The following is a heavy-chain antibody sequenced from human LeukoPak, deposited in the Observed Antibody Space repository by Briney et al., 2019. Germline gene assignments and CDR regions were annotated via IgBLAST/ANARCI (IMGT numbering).Heavy chain of an antibody. D-gene: IGHD1-26*01. CDR1: SGSISSSSYY. V-gene: IGHV4-39*01. CDR3: ASLRERSYYARGFDY. J-gene: IGHJ4*02. Sequence: SETLSLTCTVSSGSISSSSYYWGWIRQPPGKGLKWIGSIYYSGSTYYNPSLKSRVTISVDTSRNQFSLKLSSVTAADTAVYYCASLRERSYYARGFDYWGQGTLVTVSS. CDR2: IYYSGST.